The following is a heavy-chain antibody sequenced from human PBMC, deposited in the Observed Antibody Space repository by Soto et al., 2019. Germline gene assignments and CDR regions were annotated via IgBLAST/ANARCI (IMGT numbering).Heavy chain of an antibody. J-gene: IGHJ4*02. Sequence: SGTALLNPPQTLTLACTFAWFSLPTSGAGVGWVRQPPGKAPEWLALIYWNDDKRYSPSLRSRLTITKGTSKNQVVLTMTDMDPVDTATYYCAHRLGSRGSFDYWGQGSLVTVSS. CDR3: AHRLGSRGSFDY. V-gene: IGHV2-5*01. CDR2: IYWNDDK. CDR1: WFSLPTSGAG. D-gene: IGHD6-25*01.